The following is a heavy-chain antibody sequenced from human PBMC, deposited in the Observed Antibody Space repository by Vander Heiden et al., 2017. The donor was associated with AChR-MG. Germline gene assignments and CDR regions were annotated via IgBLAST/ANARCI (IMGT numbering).Heavy chain of an antibody. V-gene: IGHV5-51*03. D-gene: IGHD1-26*01. CDR2: IYPGDSDT. J-gene: IGHJ4*02. CDR3: ARREGAIIDY. Sequence: EVQLVQSGAAVKKPGESLKISCQGSGYSFPGYWIGWERQKAGKGLEWMGIIYPGDSDTTYSPSFQGQVTISVDTSISTAYLQWSSLQASDTAVYYCARREGAIIDYWGQGTLVIVSS. CDR1: GYSFPGYW.